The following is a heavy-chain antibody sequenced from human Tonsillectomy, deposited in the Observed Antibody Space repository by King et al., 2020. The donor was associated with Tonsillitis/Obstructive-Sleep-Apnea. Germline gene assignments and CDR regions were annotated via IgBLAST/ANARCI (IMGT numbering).Heavy chain of an antibody. Sequence: LQLQESGPGLVKPSETLSLTYTVSGGSITSYYWSWIRQPPGKGLEWIGYIYYSGTTKYNPSLKSRVTISVDTSMDQFSLKLSSVTAADTAVYYCARQYNPYNWFDPWGQGTLVTVSS. CDR1: GGSITSYY. D-gene: IGHD1-14*01. J-gene: IGHJ5*02. V-gene: IGHV4-59*08. CDR2: IYYSGTT. CDR3: ARQYNPYNWFDP.